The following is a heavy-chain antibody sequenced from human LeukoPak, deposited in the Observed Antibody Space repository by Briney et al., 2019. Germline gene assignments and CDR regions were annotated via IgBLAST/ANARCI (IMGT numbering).Heavy chain of an antibody. J-gene: IGHJ4*02. Sequence: SKTLSLTCAVYGGSFSGYYWSWIRQPPGKGLEWIGEINHSGSTNYNPSLKSRVTISVDTSKNQFSLKLSSVTAADTAVYYCARGDSSGSACYFDYWGQGTLVTVSS. D-gene: IGHD3-22*01. CDR1: GGSFSGYY. CDR3: ARGDSSGSACYFDY. V-gene: IGHV4-34*01. CDR2: INHSGST.